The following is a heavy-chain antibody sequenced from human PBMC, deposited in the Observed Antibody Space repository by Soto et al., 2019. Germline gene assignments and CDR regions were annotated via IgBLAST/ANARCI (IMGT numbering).Heavy chain of an antibody. D-gene: IGHD6-6*01. CDR2: IYWDDDK. Sequence: QITLKESGPTLVKPTQTLTLTCTFSGFSLSTSGVGVGWIRQPPGKALEWLALIYWDDDKRYSPSLKSRLTITKDTSKNQVVLTMTNMDPVDTATYDCAHLIAARPPADIFDYWGQGTLVTVSS. CDR3: AHLIAARPPADIFDY. V-gene: IGHV2-5*02. CDR1: GFSLSTSGVG. J-gene: IGHJ4*02.